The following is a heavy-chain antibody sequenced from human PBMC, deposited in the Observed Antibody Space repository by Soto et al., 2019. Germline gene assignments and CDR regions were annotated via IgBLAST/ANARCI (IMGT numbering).Heavy chain of an antibody. D-gene: IGHD4-17*01. Sequence: TLSLTCAVSGGSISSGGYSWSWIRQPPGKGLEWIGYMYHSGSTYYNPSLKSRVTISIDRSKNQFSLKLSSVTAADTAVYYCAREYGDYGVIDYWGQGTLVTVSS. V-gene: IGHV4-30-2*01. CDR1: GGSISSGGYS. CDR2: MYHSGST. CDR3: AREYGDYGVIDY. J-gene: IGHJ4*02.